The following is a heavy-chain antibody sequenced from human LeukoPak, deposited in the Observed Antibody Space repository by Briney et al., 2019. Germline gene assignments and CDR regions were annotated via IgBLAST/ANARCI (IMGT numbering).Heavy chain of an antibody. J-gene: IGHJ6*03. V-gene: IGHV3-48*01. CDR1: GFTFSSYS. D-gene: IGHD1-7*01. Sequence: GGSLRLSCAASGFTFSSYSMSWVRQAPGEGLEWVSYISSSSSTEYYADSVKGRFTISRDNSKNTVYLQMNSLRAEDTAVYYCAKVDWENYDYYYYYMDVWGKGTTVTVSS. CDR3: AKVDWENYDYYYYYMDV. CDR2: ISSSSSTE.